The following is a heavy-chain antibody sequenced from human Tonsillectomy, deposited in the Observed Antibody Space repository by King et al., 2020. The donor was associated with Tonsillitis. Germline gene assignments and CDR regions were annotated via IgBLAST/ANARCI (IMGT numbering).Heavy chain of an antibody. CDR2: ISYDGSNK. J-gene: IGHJ4*02. D-gene: IGHD5-18*01. Sequence: VQLVESGGGVVQPGRSLRLSCAASGFTFSSYGMHWVRQAPGKGLEWVAVISYDGSNKYYADSVKGRFTISRDNSKNTLYLQMNSLRAEGTAVYYCANMHGVDTAMAPIDYWGQGTLGTVSS. CDR1: GFTFSSYG. V-gene: IGHV3-30*18. CDR3: ANMHGVDTAMAPIDY.